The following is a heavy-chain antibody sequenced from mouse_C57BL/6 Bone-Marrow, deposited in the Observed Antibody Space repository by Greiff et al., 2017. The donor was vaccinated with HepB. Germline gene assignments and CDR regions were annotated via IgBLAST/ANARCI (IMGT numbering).Heavy chain of an antibody. CDR1: GISITTGNYR. Sequence: EVKLQESGPGLVKPSQTVFLTCTVTGISITTGNYRWSWIRQFPGNKLEWIGYIYYSGTITYNPSLTSRTTITRDTPKNQFFLEMNSLTAEDTATYYCARWAITTVVATEGYFDVWGTGTTVTGSS. CDR2: IYYSGTI. D-gene: IGHD1-1*01. CDR3: ARWAITTVVATEGYFDV. J-gene: IGHJ1*03. V-gene: IGHV3-5*01.